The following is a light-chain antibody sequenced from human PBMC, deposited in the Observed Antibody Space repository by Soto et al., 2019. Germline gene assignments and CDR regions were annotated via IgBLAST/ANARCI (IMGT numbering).Light chain of an antibody. CDR1: QSISSW. J-gene: IGKJ1*01. V-gene: IGKV1-5*03. Sequence: DIQMTQSPSTLSASVGDRVTITCRASQSISSWLAWYQQKPGKAPKLLIYKASSLESGVPSRFSGSGARIEFSLTISSLPPDDFATYYCQQSNNYPWTFGHGTKVESK. CDR2: KAS. CDR3: QQSNNYPWT.